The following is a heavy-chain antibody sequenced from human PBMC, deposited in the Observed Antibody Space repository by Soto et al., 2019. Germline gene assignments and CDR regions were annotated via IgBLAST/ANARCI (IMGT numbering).Heavy chain of an antibody. V-gene: IGHV4-30-2*01. CDR2: IYHSGST. Sequence: QLQLQESGSGLVKPSQTLSLTCAVSGGSISSGGYSWSWIRQPPGKGLEWIGYIYHSGSTYYNPSLKSRVTISVDRSKNQFSLKLSSVTAADTAVYYCAMTTVTTGLFGHDAFDIWGQGTMVTVSS. CDR1: GGSISSGGYS. D-gene: IGHD4-17*01. J-gene: IGHJ3*02. CDR3: AMTTVTTGLFGHDAFDI.